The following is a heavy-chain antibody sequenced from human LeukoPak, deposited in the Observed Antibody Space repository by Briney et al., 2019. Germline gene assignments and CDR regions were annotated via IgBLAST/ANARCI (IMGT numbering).Heavy chain of an antibody. CDR3: TMWEPLRDPDY. J-gene: IGHJ4*02. D-gene: IGHD1-26*01. CDR2: ISAYNGNT. V-gene: IGHV1-18*01. CDR1: GYTFTSYG. Sequence: ASVKVSCKASGYTFTSYGISCVRQAPGQGLEWMGWISAYNGNTNYAQKLQGRVTMTTDTSTSTAYMELRSLRSDDTAVYYCTMWEPLRDPDYWGQGTLVTVSS.